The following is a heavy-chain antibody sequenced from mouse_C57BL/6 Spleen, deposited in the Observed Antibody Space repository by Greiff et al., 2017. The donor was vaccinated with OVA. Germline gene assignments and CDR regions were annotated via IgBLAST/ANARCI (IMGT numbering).Heavy chain of an antibody. CDR2: IYPGGGYT. V-gene: IGHV1-63*01. J-gene: IGHJ2*01. CDR3: ARHAGYYDY. CDR1: GYTFTNYW. Sequence: QVQLKESGAELVRPGTSVKMSCKASGYTFTNYWIGWAKQRPGHGLEWIGDIYPGGGYTNYNEKFKGKATLTADKSSSTAYMQFSSLTSEDSAIYYCARHAGYYDYWGQGTTLTVSS.